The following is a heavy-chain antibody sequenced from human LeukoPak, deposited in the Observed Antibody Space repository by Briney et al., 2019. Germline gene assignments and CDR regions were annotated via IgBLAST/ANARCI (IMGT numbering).Heavy chain of an antibody. CDR2: IGAYNGNT. D-gene: IGHD6-13*01. J-gene: IGHJ4*02. CDR1: GYTFTSYG. CDR3: APGGGSSWYRYFDY. Sequence: APVKVSCKASGYTFTSYGISCVRQAPGQGLEWMGWIGAYNGNTNYAQKLQGRVTMTTDTSTSTAYMEVRSLRSDDTAVYYCAPGGGSSWYRYFDYWGQGTLVTVSS. V-gene: IGHV1-18*01.